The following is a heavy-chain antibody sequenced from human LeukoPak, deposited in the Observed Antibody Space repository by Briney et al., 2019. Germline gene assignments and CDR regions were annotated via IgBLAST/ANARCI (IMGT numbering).Heavy chain of an antibody. CDR3: ASCSSTSREYYYYYYGMDV. CDR2: IYSGGST. V-gene: IGHV3-53*01. D-gene: IGHD2-2*01. J-gene: IGHJ6*04. Sequence: PGGSLRLSCAGSGFTVSSNYMSWVRQAPGKGLEWVSVIYSGGSTYYADSVKGRFTISRDNSKNTLYLQMNSLRAEATAVYYCASCSSTSREYYYYYYGMDVWGKGTTVTVSS. CDR1: GFTVSSNY.